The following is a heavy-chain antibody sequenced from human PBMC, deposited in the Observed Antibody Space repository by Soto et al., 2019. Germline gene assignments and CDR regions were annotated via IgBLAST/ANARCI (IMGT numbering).Heavy chain of an antibody. Sequence: SLRLSCAASGFTFGDYAMHWVREVPGKGLEWVSGISWNSGSIADADSVKGRFTISRDNANNCLYLQKNSLRGEDTALYYCAKDMAHYDFWCNTQHGLGVWGQGTTVTGSS. J-gene: IGHJ6*02. CDR2: ISWNSGSI. V-gene: IGHV3-9*01. CDR1: GFTFGDYA. D-gene: IGHD3-3*01. CDR3: AKDMAHYDFWCNTQHGLGV.